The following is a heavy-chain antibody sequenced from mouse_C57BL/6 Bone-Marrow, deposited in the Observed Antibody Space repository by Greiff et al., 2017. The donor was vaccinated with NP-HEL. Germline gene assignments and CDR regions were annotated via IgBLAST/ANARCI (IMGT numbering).Heavy chain of an antibody. J-gene: IGHJ2*01. CDR1: GYTFTSYT. V-gene: IGHV1-4*01. Sequence: VQLQQSGAELARPGASVKMSCKASGYTFTSYTMHWVKQRPGQGLEWIGYINPSSGYTKYNQKFKDKATLTADKSSSTAYMQLSSLTSEDSAVYYCVLTTVVATVGYWGQGTTLTVSS. CDR3: VLTTVVATVGY. CDR2: INPSSGYT. D-gene: IGHD1-1*01.